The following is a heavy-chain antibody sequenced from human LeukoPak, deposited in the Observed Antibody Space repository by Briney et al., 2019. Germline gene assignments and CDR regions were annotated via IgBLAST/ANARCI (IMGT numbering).Heavy chain of an antibody. CDR2: IKSKTVGGTT. CDR1: GFTFTNAW. V-gene: IGHV3-15*05. D-gene: IGHD3-16*01. Sequence: PGGSLRLSCAASGFTFTNAWMSWVRQAPGKGLEWVGRIKSKTVGGTTDYAAPVEGRFTISRDDTKDTVYLQLNSLTTEDTGFYYCTTVGFGRYEYYFDYWGQGTLVTVSS. J-gene: IGHJ4*02. CDR3: TTVGFGRYEYYFDY.